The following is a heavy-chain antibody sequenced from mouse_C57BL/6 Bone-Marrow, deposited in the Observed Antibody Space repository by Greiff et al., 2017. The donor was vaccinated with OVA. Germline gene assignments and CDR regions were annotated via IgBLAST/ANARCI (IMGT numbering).Heavy chain of an antibody. J-gene: IGHJ4*01. Sequence: EVHLVESGGGLVKPGGSLKLSCAASGFTFSDYGMHWVRQAPEKGLEWVAYISSGSSTIYYADTVKGRFTISRDNAKNTLFLQMTSLRSEDTAMYYGASGYYDYDVGAMDYWGQGTSVTVSS. V-gene: IGHV5-17*01. D-gene: IGHD2-4*01. CDR3: ASGYYDYDVGAMDY. CDR1: GFTFSDYG. CDR2: ISSGSSTI.